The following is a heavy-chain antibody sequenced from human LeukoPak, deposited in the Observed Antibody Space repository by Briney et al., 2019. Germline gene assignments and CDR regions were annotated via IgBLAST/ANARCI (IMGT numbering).Heavy chain of an antibody. CDR2: IYPGDSDT. V-gene: IGHV5-51*01. CDR1: GSHFTSYW. D-gene: IGHD5-18*01. CDR3: ARRSRVDTAMVGT. Sequence: GAALQISGQGSGSHFTSYWIGWARPVPGKGLEWMGIIYPGDSDTRYSPSFQGQVTISADKSISTAYLQWSSLKASDTAMYYCARRSRVDTAMVGTWGQGTLVTVSS. J-gene: IGHJ5*02.